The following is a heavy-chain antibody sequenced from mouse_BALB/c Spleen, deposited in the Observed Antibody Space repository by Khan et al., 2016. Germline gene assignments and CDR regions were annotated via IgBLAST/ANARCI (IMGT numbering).Heavy chain of an antibody. CDR3: ATDIYDAGGDYVLDY. CDR2: IRPKTNVYTN. J-gene: IGHJ4*01. Sequence: EVELVESGGGSVQPGGSMKLSCATSGFTFTDYYMSWVRQPPGKALEWLGVIRPKTNVYTNEPSQSLNDRLIITSYNSKSIHYPQMKTLRDEDRATYYCATDIYDAGGDYVLDYWGPGTSVTVSS. D-gene: IGHD2-3*01. V-gene: IGHV7-3*02. CDR1: GFTFTDYY.